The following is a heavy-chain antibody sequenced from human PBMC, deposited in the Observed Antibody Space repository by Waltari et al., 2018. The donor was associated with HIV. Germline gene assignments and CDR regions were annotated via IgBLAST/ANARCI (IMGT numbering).Heavy chain of an antibody. Sequence: EVQLVESGGGLIEPGGSLRLSGAASGFPISDNYMSWVRQAPGKGLEWVSVIYSGGSTYYADSVKGRFTISRDNSKNTLSLHMNSLRAEDTAVYYCARDPRSSGYYGMDVWGQGATVTVSS. V-gene: IGHV3-53*01. CDR3: ARDPRSSGYYGMDV. J-gene: IGHJ6*02. CDR1: GFPISDNY. D-gene: IGHD1-26*01. CDR2: IYSGGST.